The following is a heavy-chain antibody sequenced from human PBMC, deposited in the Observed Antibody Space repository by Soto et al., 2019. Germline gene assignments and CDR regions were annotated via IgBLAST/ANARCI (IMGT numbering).Heavy chain of an antibody. J-gene: IGHJ6*02. D-gene: IGHD6-6*01. CDR1: GYTFTSYY. V-gene: IGHV1-46*01. CDR3: ARSVIAAHYYYGMDV. CDR2: INPSGGST. Sequence: ASVKVSCKASGYTFTSYYMNWVRQAPGQGLEWMGIINPSGGSTSYAQKFQGRVTMTRDTSTSTVYMELSSLRSEDTAVYYCARSVIAAHYYYGMDVWGQGTTVTVSS.